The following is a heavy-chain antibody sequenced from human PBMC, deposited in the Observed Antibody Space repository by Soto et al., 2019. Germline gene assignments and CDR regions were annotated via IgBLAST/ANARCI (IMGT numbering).Heavy chain of an antibody. J-gene: IGHJ5*02. V-gene: IGHV4-30-4*01. CDR3: ARVSTQQRWFDP. CDR2: IYYSGNT. Sequence: PSETLSLTCTFSVVSISSGDYYCSWIRQPPWKGLEWIGYIYYSGNTYYNPSLKSRVTISVDTSKNQFSLKLSSVTAADTAVYSCARVSTQQRWFDPWGQGTLVTVSS. CDR1: VVSISSGDYY.